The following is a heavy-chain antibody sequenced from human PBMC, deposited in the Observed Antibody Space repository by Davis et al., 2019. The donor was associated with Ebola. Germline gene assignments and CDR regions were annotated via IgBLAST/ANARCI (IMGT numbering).Heavy chain of an antibody. CDR1: GFTSSNHA. CDR3: AKRVGYTFDY. J-gene: IGHJ4*02. D-gene: IGHD6-13*01. CDR2: ISGSGSST. Sequence: PGGSLRLSCPAFGFTSSNHAMSCVCQAPGQGLEWVSVISGSGSSTYYADSVKGRFTISRDNSKNALYLQVNSLRGEGTAVYYCAKRVGYTFDYWGQGTLVTVSS. V-gene: IGHV3-23*01.